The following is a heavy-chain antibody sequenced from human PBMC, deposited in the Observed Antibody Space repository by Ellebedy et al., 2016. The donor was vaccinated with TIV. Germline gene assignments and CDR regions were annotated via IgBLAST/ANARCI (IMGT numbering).Heavy chain of an antibody. CDR2: IKSKIDGGTT. D-gene: IGHD3-22*01. Sequence: GESLKISCAASGLSFSNVWMHWVRQAPGKGLEWVGRIKSKIDGGTTDYAAPVKGRFTISRDDSKKTVYLQMNSLKIEDTAVYYCATDSDSTGLYDDAFDIWGKGTMVTVSS. V-gene: IGHV3-15*07. CDR3: ATDSDSTGLYDDAFDI. CDR1: GLSFSNVW. J-gene: IGHJ3*02.